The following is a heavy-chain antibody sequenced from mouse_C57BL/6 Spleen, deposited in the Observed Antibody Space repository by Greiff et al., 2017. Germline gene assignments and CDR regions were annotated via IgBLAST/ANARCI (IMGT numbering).Heavy chain of an antibody. V-gene: IGHV1-50*01. Sequence: VQLQQSGAELVKPGASVKLSCKASGYTFTSYWMQWVKQRPGQGLEWIGEIDPSDSYTNYNQKFKGKATLTVDTSSSTAYMQRSSLTSEDSAVYYCARSRYSDNGYFDVWGTGTTVTVSS. J-gene: IGHJ1*03. CDR2: IDPSDSYT. CDR3: ARSRYSDNGYFDV. CDR1: GYTFTSYW. D-gene: IGHD2-13*01.